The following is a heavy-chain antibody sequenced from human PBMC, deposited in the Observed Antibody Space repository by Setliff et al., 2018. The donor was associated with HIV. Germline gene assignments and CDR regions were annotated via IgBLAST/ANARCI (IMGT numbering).Heavy chain of an antibody. CDR1: GFTFSTYG. D-gene: IGHD6-13*01. CDR3: AKGPGYSSSWYYFNY. CDR2: IWYDGSNK. Sequence: PGGSLRLSCAASGFTFSTYGMHWVRQAPGKGLEWLAVIWYDGSNKYYADSVKGRFTISRDNSKSTLYLQMNSLRAEDTAVYYCAKGPGYSSSWYYFNYWGQGTLVTVSS. V-gene: IGHV3-33*06. J-gene: IGHJ4*02.